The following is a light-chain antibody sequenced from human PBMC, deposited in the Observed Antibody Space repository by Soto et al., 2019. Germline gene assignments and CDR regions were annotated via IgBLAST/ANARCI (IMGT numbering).Light chain of an antibody. Sequence: EIVLTQAPGTLSLSPGERATLSCRASQSVSSSYLAWSQQKPGQAPRPLIYGASSRAIGIPDRFSGSGSGKDFTLTISRLEPEDCAVDYCQQYGSSPWTVGQGTKVEI. V-gene: IGKV3-20*01. CDR1: QSVSSSY. J-gene: IGKJ1*01. CDR2: GAS. CDR3: QQYGSSPWT.